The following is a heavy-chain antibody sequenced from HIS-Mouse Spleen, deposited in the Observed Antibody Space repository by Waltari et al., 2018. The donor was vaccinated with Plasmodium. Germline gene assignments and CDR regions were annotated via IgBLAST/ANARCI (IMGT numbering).Heavy chain of an antibody. J-gene: IGHJ4*02. CDR3: ARAYYDFWSGYRFDY. D-gene: IGHD3-3*01. CDR1: GGSFSGYY. V-gene: IGHV4-34*01. CDR2: INHRGST. Sequence: QVQLQQWGAGLLKPSETLSLTCAVYGGSFSGYYWSWIRQPPGKGLEWIGEINHRGSTNYNPSLKSRVTISVDTSKNQFSLKLSSVTAADTAVYYCARAYYDFWSGYRFDYWGQGTLVTVSS.